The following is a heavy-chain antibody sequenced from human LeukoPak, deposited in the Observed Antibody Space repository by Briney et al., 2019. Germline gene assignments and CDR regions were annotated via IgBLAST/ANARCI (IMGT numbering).Heavy chain of an antibody. CDR1: GFSFSSYA. Sequence: GGSLRLSSAASGFSFSSYAMNWLRHAPGKGAGGISSISDDGKYIYYADSVKGRFTISRDDANNSLSQQMNNLRAEDTALYHCARDPFGAAHNWFDPWGQGTLVIVSS. CDR2: ISDDGKYI. J-gene: IGHJ5*02. D-gene: IGHD3-3*01. V-gene: IGHV3-21*01. CDR3: ARDPFGAAHNWFDP.